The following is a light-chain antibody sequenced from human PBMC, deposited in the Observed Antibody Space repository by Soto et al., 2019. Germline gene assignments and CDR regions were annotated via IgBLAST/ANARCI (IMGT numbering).Light chain of an antibody. Sequence: DIQMTQSPSTLSASVGDRVTITCRASQSISSWLAWYQQKPGKAPKVLIHKASSLESGVPSRFSGSASGTEFTLTISSLQPDDFATYYCQQYKAYWTFGQWTKVEIK. CDR1: QSISSW. V-gene: IGKV1-5*03. CDR2: KAS. J-gene: IGKJ1*01. CDR3: QQYKAYWT.